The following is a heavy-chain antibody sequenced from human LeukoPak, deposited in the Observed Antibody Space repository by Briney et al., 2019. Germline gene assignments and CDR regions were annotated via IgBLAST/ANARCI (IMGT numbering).Heavy chain of an antibody. CDR3: AKDRDEYGNDC. CDR2: IRSDGSSI. CDR1: GFSFSDCG. Sequence: GGSLRLSCAASGFSFSDCGMHWIRQAPGKGLEWVTLIRSDGSSIYYADSVKGRFTISIDNSRNTLYLQMNSLRVEDTAVYYCAKDRDEYGNDCWGQGILVTVST. V-gene: IGHV3-30*02. D-gene: IGHD4-11*01. J-gene: IGHJ4*02.